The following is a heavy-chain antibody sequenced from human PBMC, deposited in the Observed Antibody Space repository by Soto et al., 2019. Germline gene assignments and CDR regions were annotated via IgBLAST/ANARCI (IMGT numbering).Heavy chain of an antibody. CDR3: ARGDTPMITGMDSFDI. CDR1: GFTFSRYW. Sequence: GGSLRLSCAASGFTFSRYWMNWVRQAPGKGLEWVANIKQDGTEKNYVDSVKGRFTISRDNARKSLYLQMDSLRAEDTAVYFCARGDTPMITGMDSFDIWGQGTMVTVSS. D-gene: IGHD5-18*01. CDR2: IKQDGTEK. J-gene: IGHJ3*02. V-gene: IGHV3-7*01.